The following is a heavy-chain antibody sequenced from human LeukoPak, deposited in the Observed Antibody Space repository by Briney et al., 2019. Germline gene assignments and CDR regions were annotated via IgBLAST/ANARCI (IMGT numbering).Heavy chain of an antibody. CDR2: IIPILGIA. CDR1: GGTFSSYA. V-gene: IGHV1-69*04. Sequence: ASVKVPCKASGGTFSSYAISWVRQAPGQGLEWMGRIIPILGIANYAQKFQGRVTITADKSTSTAYMELSSLRSEDTAVYYCAREGEVSVDWGQGTLVTVSS. CDR3: AREGEVSVD. D-gene: IGHD5/OR15-5a*01. J-gene: IGHJ4*02.